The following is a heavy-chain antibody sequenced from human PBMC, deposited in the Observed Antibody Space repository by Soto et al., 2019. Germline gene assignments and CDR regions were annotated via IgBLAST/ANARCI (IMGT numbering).Heavy chain of an antibody. CDR3: AREDITADTWFDP. CDR1: GGSISSGGYY. Sequence: SETLSLTCTVSGGSISSGGYYWSWIRQLPGKGLEWIGYIYYSGYADYNPSLKSRLTISLDTSKNQFSLKLSSVTAADTAVYYCAREDITADTWFDPWGQGTLVTVSS. V-gene: IGHV4-31*03. J-gene: IGHJ5*02. CDR2: IYYSGYA. D-gene: IGHD6-13*01.